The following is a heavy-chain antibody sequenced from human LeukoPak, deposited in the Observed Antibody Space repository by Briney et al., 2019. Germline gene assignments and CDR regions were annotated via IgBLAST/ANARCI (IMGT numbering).Heavy chain of an antibody. Sequence: SETLSLTCTVSGGSISSGGHYWSWIRQPAGKGLEYLGRISSTGSTNYNPSLRSRVTISADTSKNHFSLKLSSVTAADTAVYYCARQRQYSSSWDYYYGMDVWGQGTTVTVSS. D-gene: IGHD6-13*01. CDR1: GGSISSGGHY. CDR3: ARQRQYSSSWDYYYGMDV. CDR2: ISSTGST. V-gene: IGHV4-61*02. J-gene: IGHJ6*02.